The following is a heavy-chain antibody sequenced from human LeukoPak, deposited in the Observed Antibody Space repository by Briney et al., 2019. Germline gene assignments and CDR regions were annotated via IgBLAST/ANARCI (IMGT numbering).Heavy chain of an antibody. CDR2: IYPGDSDT. CDR1: GYSFTSYW. D-gene: IGHD1-1*01. J-gene: IGHJ4*02. Sequence: GESLKISCKGSGYSFTSYWIGWVRQMPGKGLEWMGIIYPGDSDTRNSPSFSGQVTVSADKSISTAYLQWSSLKASDSAMYYCARLATEGTFDYWGQGTLVTVSS. V-gene: IGHV5-51*01. CDR3: ARLATEGTFDY.